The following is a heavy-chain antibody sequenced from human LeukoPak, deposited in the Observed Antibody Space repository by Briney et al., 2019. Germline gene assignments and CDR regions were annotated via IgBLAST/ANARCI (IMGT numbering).Heavy chain of an antibody. V-gene: IGHV4-38-2*01. CDR2: IYHSGST. J-gene: IGHJ4*02. Sequence: PSETLSLTCAVSGYSISSGYYWGWIRQPPGKGLEWIGSIYHSGSTYYNPSLKSRVTISVDTSKNQFSLKLSSVTVADTAVYYCARVVGNYYDSSGYYLFDYWGQGTLVTVSS. CDR3: ARVVGNYYDSSGYYLFDY. CDR1: GYSISSGYY. D-gene: IGHD3-22*01.